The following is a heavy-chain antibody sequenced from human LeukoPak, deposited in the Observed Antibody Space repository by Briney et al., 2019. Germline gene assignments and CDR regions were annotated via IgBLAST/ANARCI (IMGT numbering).Heavy chain of an antibody. CDR3: ARGGSSSTSKGKNGRYFDY. CDR2: IYTSGGT. Sequence: SETLSLTCTVPGGSISSGSHSWHWIRQPAGKGLEWIGRIYTSGGTNYNPSLKSRVTISVDTSKNQFSLKLSSVTAADTAVYYCARGGSSSTSKGKNGRYFDYWGQGTLVTVSS. V-gene: IGHV4-61*02. D-gene: IGHD2-2*01. CDR1: GGSISSGSHS. J-gene: IGHJ4*02.